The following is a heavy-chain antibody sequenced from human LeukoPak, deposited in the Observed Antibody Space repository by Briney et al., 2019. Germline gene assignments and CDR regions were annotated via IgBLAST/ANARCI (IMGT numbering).Heavy chain of an antibody. CDR1: GGSISNINYY. CDR3: ARGGLGDQNWYFDL. D-gene: IGHD3-16*01. J-gene: IGHJ2*01. V-gene: IGHV4-30-2*01. Sequence: PSQTLSLTCTVSGGSISNINYYCSWIRQPPGKGLEWIGYIYHSGSTYYNPSLKSRVTISVDRSKNQFSLKLSSVTAADTAVYYCARGGLGDQNWYFDLWGRGTLVTVSS. CDR2: IYHSGST.